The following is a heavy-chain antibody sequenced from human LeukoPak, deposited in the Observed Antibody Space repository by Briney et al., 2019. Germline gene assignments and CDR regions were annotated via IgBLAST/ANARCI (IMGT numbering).Heavy chain of an antibody. CDR1: GYTFTGYY. CDR2: INPNSGGT. D-gene: IGHD3-22*01. CDR3: ARLRRGSYYDSSGYYGHFDY. V-gene: IGHV1-2*04. Sequence: ASVKVSCKASGYTFTGYYMHWVRQAPGQGLEWMGWINPNSGGTNYALKFQGWVTMTRDTSISTAYMELSRLRSDDTAVYYCARLRRGSYYDSSGYYGHFDYWGQGTLVTVSS. J-gene: IGHJ4*02.